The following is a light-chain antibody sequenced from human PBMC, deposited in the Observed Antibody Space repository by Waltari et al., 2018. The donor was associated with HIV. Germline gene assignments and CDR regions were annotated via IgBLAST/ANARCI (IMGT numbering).Light chain of an antibody. CDR3: FSYAGSNTWV. CDR1: RSAVGSYNL. J-gene: IGLJ3*02. Sequence: QSALTQPASVSASPGQSITIPCTGTRSAVGSYNLVSWYQQHPGKAPKLMIYEVSKRPSGVSNRFSGSKSGNTASLTISGLQAEDEADYYCFSYAGSNTWVFGGGTKLTVL. CDR2: EVS. V-gene: IGLV2-23*02.